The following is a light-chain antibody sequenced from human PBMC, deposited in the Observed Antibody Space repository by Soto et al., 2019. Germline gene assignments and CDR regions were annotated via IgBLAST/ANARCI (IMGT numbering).Light chain of an antibody. V-gene: IGKV3-15*01. CDR2: GAS. CDR3: QQRFNLQVT. Sequence: EIVMTESPSTLSVSPGERATLSCRASQSVSSNLAWYQQKPGQAPRLLIYGASTRATGIPARFSGSGSGTEFILTISSLQSEDFAVYYCQQRFNLQVTFGQGTRLEIK. J-gene: IGKJ5*01. CDR1: QSVSSN.